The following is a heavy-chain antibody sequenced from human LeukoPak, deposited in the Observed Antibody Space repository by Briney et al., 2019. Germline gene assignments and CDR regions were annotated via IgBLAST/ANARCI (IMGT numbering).Heavy chain of an antibody. CDR3: AKDWTDGGDY. V-gene: IGHV3-21*05. CDR2: ISTGTYI. Sequence: GGSLRLSCVASGFTFSRFEMNWVRQAPGKGLEWISHISTGTYIAYTDSVKGRFTISRDNSKNTLYLQMNSLRAEDTAVYYCAKDWTDGGDYWGQGTLVTVSS. J-gene: IGHJ4*02. CDR1: GFTFSRFE. D-gene: IGHD3/OR15-3a*01.